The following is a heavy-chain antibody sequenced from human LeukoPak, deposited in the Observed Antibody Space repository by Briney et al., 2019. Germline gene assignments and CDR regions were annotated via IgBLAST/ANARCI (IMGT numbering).Heavy chain of an antibody. CDR3: ARRTSCSSTSCQYFFDY. CDR1: GYIFISYW. Sequence: GESLKISCKGSGYIFISYWIGWVRQMPGKGLEWMGIIYPGDSNTRYSPSFQGQVTISADKSISTAYLQWSSLKASDTAMYYCARRTSCSSTSCQYFFDYWGQGTLVTVSS. V-gene: IGHV5-51*01. CDR2: IYPGDSNT. D-gene: IGHD2-2*01. J-gene: IGHJ4*02.